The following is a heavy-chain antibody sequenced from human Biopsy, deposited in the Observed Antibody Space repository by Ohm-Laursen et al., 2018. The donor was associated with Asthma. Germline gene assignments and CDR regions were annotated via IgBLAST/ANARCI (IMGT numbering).Heavy chain of an antibody. CDR3: ARGDSSGWSHYYFDY. CDR2: IYSGGTS. D-gene: IGHD6-19*01. V-gene: IGHV3-53*01. CDR1: GFTFHNYV. J-gene: IGHJ4*02. Sequence: SLRLSCAASGFTFHNYVMHWVRQAPGKGLEWVSVIYSGGTSDTADSVRGRFTISRDFYKNTLYLQMDSLRAEDTAVYYCARGDSSGWSHYYFDYWGQGTLVTVSS.